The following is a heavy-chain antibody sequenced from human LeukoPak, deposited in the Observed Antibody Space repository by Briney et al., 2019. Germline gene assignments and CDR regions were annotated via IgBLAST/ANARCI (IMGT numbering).Heavy chain of an antibody. J-gene: IGHJ4*02. CDR1: GNTLTELF. CDR3: ATDLLDV. V-gene: IGHV1-24*01. Sequence: ASVKVSCKVSGNTLTELFIHWVRQAPGKGLEWMGGFDPEEGETIYAQKFQGRVTMTEDTSTDTAYMELSSLRSEDTAVYYCATDLLDVWGQGTLVTVSS. CDR2: FDPEEGET. D-gene: IGHD3/OR15-3a*01.